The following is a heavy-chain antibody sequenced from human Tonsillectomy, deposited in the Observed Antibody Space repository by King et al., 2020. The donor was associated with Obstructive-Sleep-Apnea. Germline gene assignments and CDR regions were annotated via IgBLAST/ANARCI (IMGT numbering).Heavy chain of an antibody. Sequence: QLQESGPGLVKPSETLSLTCTVSGGSISSNSYYWGWIRQPPGKGLEWIGSIYYSGSTFYNPSLKSRVTISVDTSKNQFSLKVSSVTAAETADYYCARDGSTAAGGYGMDVWGQGTTVTVSS. J-gene: IGHJ6*02. V-gene: IGHV4-39*07. CDR3: ARDGSTAAGGYGMDV. D-gene: IGHD2-2*01. CDR1: GGSISSNSYY. CDR2: IYYSGST.